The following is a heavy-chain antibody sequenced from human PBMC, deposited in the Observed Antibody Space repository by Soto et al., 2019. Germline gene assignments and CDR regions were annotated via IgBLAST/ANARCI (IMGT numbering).Heavy chain of an antibody. V-gene: IGHV1-2*04. CDR1: GYTFTGYY. CDR2: INPNSSGT. D-gene: IGHD3-3*01. CDR3: ARARITIFGVVPPDGMDV. Sequence: GASVKVSCKASGYTFTGYYMHWVRQAPGQGLEWMGWINPNSSGTNYAQKFQGWVTMTRDTSISTAYMELSRLRSDDTAVYYCARARITIFGVVPPDGMDVWGQGTTVTVSS. J-gene: IGHJ6*02.